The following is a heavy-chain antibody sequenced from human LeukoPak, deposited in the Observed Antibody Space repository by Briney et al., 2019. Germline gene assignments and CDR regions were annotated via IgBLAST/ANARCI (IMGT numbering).Heavy chain of an antibody. CDR3: ARDSAEEIAVAGTGDAFDI. V-gene: IGHV1-69*13. J-gene: IGHJ3*02. CDR1: GGTFSSYA. CDR2: IIPIFGTA. Sequence: SVKVSCKASGGTFSSYAISWVRQAPGQGLEWMGGIIPIFGTANYAQKFQGRVTITADESTSTAYMELSSLRSADTAVYYCARDSAEEIAVAGTGDAFDIWGQGTMVTVSS. D-gene: IGHD6-19*01.